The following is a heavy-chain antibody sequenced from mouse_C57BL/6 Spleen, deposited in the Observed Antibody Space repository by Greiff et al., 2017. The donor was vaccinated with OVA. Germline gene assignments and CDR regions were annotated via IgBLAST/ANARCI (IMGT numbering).Heavy chain of an antibody. CDR1: GFNIKDDY. CDR3: TTYDYYGSSSFAY. Sequence: VQLQQSGAELVRPGASVKLSCTASGFNIKDDYMHWVKQRPEQGLEWIGWIDPENGDTEYASKFQGKATITADTSSNTAYLQLSSLTSEDTAVYYCTTYDYYGSSSFAYWGQGTLVTVSA. J-gene: IGHJ3*01. CDR2: IDPENGDT. D-gene: IGHD1-1*01. V-gene: IGHV14-4*01.